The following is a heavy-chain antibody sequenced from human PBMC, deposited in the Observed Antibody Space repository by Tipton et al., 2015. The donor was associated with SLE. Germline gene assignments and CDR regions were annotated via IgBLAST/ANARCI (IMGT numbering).Heavy chain of an antibody. V-gene: IGHV4-61*08. CDR3: AREVGTSSGWYFSYWYFDL. CDR1: GGSISSGGYY. J-gene: IGHJ2*01. Sequence: LRLSCTVSGGSISSGGYYWSWIRQHPGKGLEWIGYIYYSGSTNYNPSLKSRVTISVDTSKNQFSLKLSSVTAADTAVYYCAREVGTSSGWYFSYWYFDLWGRGTLVTVSS. CDR2: IYYSGST. D-gene: IGHD6-19*01.